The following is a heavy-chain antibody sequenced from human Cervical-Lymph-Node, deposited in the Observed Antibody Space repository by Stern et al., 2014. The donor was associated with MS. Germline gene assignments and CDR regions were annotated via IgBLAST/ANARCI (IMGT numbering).Heavy chain of an antibody. CDR2: IWVEGTTK. Sequence: VQLVESGGGVVQPGGSLRLSCAAAEFTFNAYAMHWVRQAPGKGLEWVAGIWVEGTTKSYADSVKGRFTISRDKSKNTLYLQLNSLRAEDTAVFYCARGLYYFDYWGRGTLVTVSS. CDR1: EFTFNAYA. J-gene: IGHJ4*02. CDR3: ARGLYYFDY. V-gene: IGHV3-33*01.